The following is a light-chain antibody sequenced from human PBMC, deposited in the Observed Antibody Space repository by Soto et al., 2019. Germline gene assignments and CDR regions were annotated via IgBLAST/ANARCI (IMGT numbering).Light chain of an antibody. V-gene: IGKV3-11*01. J-gene: IGKJ4*01. Sequence: EIVLTKFPATLSLSPGEEATLSCRASQSFGTSLAWYQQRPAQAPRLLIYDTFKVSAGVPARFSGSGSGADFTLTISGLEPEDFAVYYCQQGGSFGGGTKVEIK. CDR1: QSFGTS. CDR2: DTF. CDR3: QQGGS.